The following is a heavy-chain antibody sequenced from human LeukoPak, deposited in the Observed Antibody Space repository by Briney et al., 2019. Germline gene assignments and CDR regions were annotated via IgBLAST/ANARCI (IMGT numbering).Heavy chain of an antibody. Sequence: GGSLRLSCAASGFTFSNYWMTWVRQAPGKGLEWVANIKQDGSEKFYVDSVEGRFTISRDNAKNSLYLQMNSLRADDTAVYYCARSPYCSSTSCPRVYYYGMDVWGKGTTVTVSS. J-gene: IGHJ6*04. CDR1: GFTFSNYW. D-gene: IGHD2-2*01. V-gene: IGHV3-7*03. CDR3: ARSPYCSSTSCPRVYYYGMDV. CDR2: IKQDGSEK.